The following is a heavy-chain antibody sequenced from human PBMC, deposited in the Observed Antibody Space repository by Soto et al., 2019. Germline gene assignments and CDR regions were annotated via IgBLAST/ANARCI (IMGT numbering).Heavy chain of an antibody. J-gene: IGHJ6*02. D-gene: IGHD6-13*01. CDR3: ANDPCIAAPRYSYGMDF. CDR2: INAGNGNT. V-gene: IGHV1-3*01. Sequence: ASVKVSCKASGYSFTSYAMHWVRQAPGQRLEWMGWINAGNGNTKYSQKFQGRVTITRDTSAGTAYMELSSLRSEDTAVYYCANDPCIAAPRYSYGMDFWGPGTTVTVSS. CDR1: GYSFTSYA.